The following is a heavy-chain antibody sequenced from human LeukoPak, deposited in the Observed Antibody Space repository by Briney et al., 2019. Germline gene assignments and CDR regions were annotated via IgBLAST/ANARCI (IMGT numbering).Heavy chain of an antibody. J-gene: IGHJ3*02. CDR3: ARHPKSGSYQAAFDI. CDR1: GASFSGYY. Sequence: SETLSLTCAVYGASFSGYYWGWIRQPPGKGLEWIGSIYYSGSTYYNPSLKSRVTISVDTSKNQFSLKLSSVTAADTAVYYCARHPKSGSYQAAFDIWGQGTMVTVSS. V-gene: IGHV4-39*01. D-gene: IGHD1-26*01. CDR2: IYYSGST.